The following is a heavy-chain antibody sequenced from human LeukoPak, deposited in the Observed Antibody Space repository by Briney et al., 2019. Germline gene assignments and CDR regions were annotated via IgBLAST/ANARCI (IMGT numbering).Heavy chain of an antibody. J-gene: IGHJ4*02. CDR1: GFTFSYYS. CDR2: ISSSGSTT. Sequence: PGGSLRLSCAVSGFTFSYYSVNWVRQAPGKGLEWVSYISSSGSTTYYADSVKGRFTVSRDNAKNSLYLQMNSLRDEDTAVYYCAFRPLGDCSSSTCYAFDYWGRGTLVTVSS. CDR3: AFRPLGDCSSSTCYAFDY. D-gene: IGHD2-2*01. V-gene: IGHV3-48*02.